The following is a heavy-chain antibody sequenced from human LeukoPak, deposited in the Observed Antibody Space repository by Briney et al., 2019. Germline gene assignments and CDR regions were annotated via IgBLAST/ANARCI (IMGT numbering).Heavy chain of an antibody. CDR1: GFSLSTSGVT. CDR2: IYWDDDK. V-gene: IGHV2-5*02. CDR3: AQRHPGPRYELLRAGAFHI. Sequence: SGPTLVNPTQTLTLTCTFSGFSLSTSGVTVGWIRQPPGKALEWLALIYWDDDKRYSPSLKNRLTITTDTSKNQVVLTVTNMDPVDTATYYCAQRHPGPRYELLRAGAFHIWGQGTMVTVSS. J-gene: IGHJ3*02. D-gene: IGHD2-2*01.